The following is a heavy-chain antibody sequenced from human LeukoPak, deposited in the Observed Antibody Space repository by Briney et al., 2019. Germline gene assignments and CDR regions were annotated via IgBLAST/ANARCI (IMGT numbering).Heavy chain of an antibody. J-gene: IGHJ4*02. Sequence: GGSLRLSCAASGITVSSNYMNWVRQAPGKGLEWVAIIYSGGSTYYAGSVKDRFTISRDNSKNTLYLQMNSLRAEDTAVYYCAREISGYWGQGTLVTVSS. CDR1: GITVSSNY. V-gene: IGHV3-66*01. D-gene: IGHD1-26*01. CDR3: AREISGY. CDR2: IYSGGST.